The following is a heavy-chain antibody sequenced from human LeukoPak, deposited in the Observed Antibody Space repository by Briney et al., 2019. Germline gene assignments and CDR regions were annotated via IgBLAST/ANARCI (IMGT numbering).Heavy chain of an antibody. V-gene: IGHV4-59*08. CDR1: GVSVSGYY. CDR2: VYYSGST. Sequence: SETLSLTCTVSGVSVSGYYWSWIRQPPGKGLEWIGYVYYSGSTNYNPSLKSRVTMSVDTSKKHFSLRLSSVTAADTAVYYCARRSQGAYLDAFDLWGQGTMVTVSS. D-gene: IGHD2-2*01. CDR3: ARRSQGAYLDAFDL. J-gene: IGHJ3*01.